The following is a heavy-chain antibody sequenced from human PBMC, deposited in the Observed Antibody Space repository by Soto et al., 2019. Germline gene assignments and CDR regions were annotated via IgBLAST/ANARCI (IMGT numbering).Heavy chain of an antibody. CDR1: GFTFSSYG. D-gene: IGHD3-16*01. CDR2: IWYDGSNK. CDR3: ARRYGADAFDI. J-gene: IGHJ3*02. V-gene: IGHV3-33*01. Sequence: GGSLRLSCAASGFTFSSYGMHWVRQAPGKGLEWVAVIWYDGSNKYYADSVKGRFTISRDNSKNTLYLQMNSLRAEDTAVYYCARRYGADAFDIWGQGTMVTVSS.